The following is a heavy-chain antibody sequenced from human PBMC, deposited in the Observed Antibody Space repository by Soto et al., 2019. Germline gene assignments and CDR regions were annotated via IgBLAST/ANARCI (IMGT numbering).Heavy chain of an antibody. J-gene: IGHJ4*02. CDR1: GYTFTSYY. CDR3: ARKLSSNGWSAFDY. Sequence: ASVKVSCQASGYTFTSYYMHWVRQAPGQGLEWMGIISPSSGSTTYAQKFQGRVTVTRDTSTTTVYMELSSLRSEDTAVYYCARKLSSNGWSAFDYWGQGTLVTVSS. CDR2: ISPSSGST. D-gene: IGHD6-19*01. V-gene: IGHV1-46*01.